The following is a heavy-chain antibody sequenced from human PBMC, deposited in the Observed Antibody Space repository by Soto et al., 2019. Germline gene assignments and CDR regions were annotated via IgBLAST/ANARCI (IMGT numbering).Heavy chain of an antibody. CDR1: GGSVSSGSFY. D-gene: IGHD3-10*01. V-gene: IGHV4-61*01. Sequence: QVQLQESGPGLVKPSETLSLTCTVSGGSVSSGSFYWGWIRQPPGKGLEWIGYIYDSGNTNYNPSLKSRATLLRDTSKTQFSLKLSSVTAADTAMYYCARTYSWGSGRGRSMDVWGQGTTVTVS. J-gene: IGHJ6*02. CDR3: ARTYSWGSGRGRSMDV. CDR2: IYDSGNT.